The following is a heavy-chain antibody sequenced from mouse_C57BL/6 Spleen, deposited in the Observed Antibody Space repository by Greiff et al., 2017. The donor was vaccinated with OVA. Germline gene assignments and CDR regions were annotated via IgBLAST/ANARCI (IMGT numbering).Heavy chain of an antibody. CDR2: ISSGGDYI. V-gene: IGHV5-9-1*02. J-gene: IGHJ1*03. Sequence: EVQVVESGEGLVKPGGSLKLSCAASGFTFSSYAMSWVRQTPEKRLEWVAYISSGGDYIYYADTVKGRFTISRDNARNTLYLQMSSLKSEDTAMYYCTRDYYGSRWYFDVWGTGTTVTVSS. CDR3: TRDYYGSRWYFDV. D-gene: IGHD1-1*01. CDR1: GFTFSSYA.